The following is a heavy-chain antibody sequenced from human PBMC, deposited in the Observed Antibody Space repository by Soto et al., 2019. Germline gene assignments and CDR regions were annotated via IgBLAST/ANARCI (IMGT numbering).Heavy chain of an antibody. CDR3: ARMTYYYDSSGYYYEDAFDI. CDR1: GGTFSSYA. Sequence: GASVKVSCKASGGTFSSYAISWVRQAPGQGLEWMGGIIPIFGTANYAQKFQGRVTITADESTSTAYMELSSLRSEDTAVYYCARMTYYYDSSGYYYEDAFDIWGQGTMVTVSS. V-gene: IGHV1-69*13. D-gene: IGHD3-22*01. J-gene: IGHJ3*02. CDR2: IIPIFGTA.